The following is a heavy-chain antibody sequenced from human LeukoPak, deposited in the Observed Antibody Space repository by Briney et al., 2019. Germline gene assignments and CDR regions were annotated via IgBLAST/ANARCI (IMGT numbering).Heavy chain of an antibody. CDR1: GGSVSSSSYY. D-gene: IGHD5-24*01. V-gene: IGHV4-39*01. CDR3: ARRLATIPFDY. Sequence: PSETLSLTCTVSGGSVSSSSYYWGWIRQPRGKGLVWIGTVYYSGTTYYNPSLKSRVTISVDTSKNQFSLRLRSVTASDTAVYYCARRLATIPFDYWGQGTLVTVSS. J-gene: IGHJ4*02. CDR2: VYYSGTT.